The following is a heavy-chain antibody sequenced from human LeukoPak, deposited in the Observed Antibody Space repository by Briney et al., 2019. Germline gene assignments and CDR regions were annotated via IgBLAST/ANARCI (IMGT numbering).Heavy chain of an antibody. J-gene: IGHJ3*02. Sequence: ASVTVSCKASGGTFSSYAISWVRQAPGQGLEWMGGIIPIFGTANYAQKFQGRVTITTDESTSTAYMELSSLRSEDTAVYYCARSSLEASVINPFDIWGQGTMVTVSS. CDR2: IIPIFGTA. V-gene: IGHV1-69*05. D-gene: IGHD3-16*02. CDR1: GGTFSSYA. CDR3: ARSSLEASVINPFDI.